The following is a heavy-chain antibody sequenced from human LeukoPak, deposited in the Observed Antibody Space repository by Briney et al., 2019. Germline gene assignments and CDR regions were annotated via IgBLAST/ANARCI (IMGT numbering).Heavy chain of an antibody. D-gene: IGHD3-10*01. CDR1: GFTFSSYS. CDR3: ARGALWFGEHYYYMDV. Sequence: GGSLRLSCAASGFTFSSYSMIWVRQAPGKGLEWVSSISSSSSYIYYADSVKGRFTIPRDNAKNSLYLQMNSLRAEDTAVYYCARGALWFGEHYYYMDVWGKGTTVTISS. CDR2: ISSSSSYI. J-gene: IGHJ6*03. V-gene: IGHV3-21*01.